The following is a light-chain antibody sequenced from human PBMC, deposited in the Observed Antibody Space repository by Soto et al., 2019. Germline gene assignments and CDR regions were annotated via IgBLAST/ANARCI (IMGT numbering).Light chain of an antibody. CDR3: QSYDSSLSGSDV. CDR2: GNS. Sequence: ALTQPPSVSGAPGQRVTISCTGSSSNIGAGYDVHWYQQLPGTAPKLLIYGNSNRPSGVPDRFSGSKSGTSASLAITGLQAEDEADYYCQSYDSSLSGSDVFGTGTKVTVL. J-gene: IGLJ1*01. V-gene: IGLV1-40*01. CDR1: SSNIGAGYD.